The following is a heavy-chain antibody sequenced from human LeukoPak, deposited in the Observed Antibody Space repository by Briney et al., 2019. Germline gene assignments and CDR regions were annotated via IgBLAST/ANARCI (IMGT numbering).Heavy chain of an antibody. CDR3: ARGVGSSESKYFDP. J-gene: IGHJ5*02. V-gene: IGHV4-61*02. D-gene: IGHD1-26*01. Sequence: SETLSLTCTVSGGSITSGNFYWSWIRQPAGKGLEWIGRIYNTGSTNYNPSLKSRVTISVDRSKNQFSLMLKSVTAADTAVYYCARGVGSSESKYFDPLGQGTQATVSS. CDR2: IYNTGST. CDR1: GGSITSGNFY.